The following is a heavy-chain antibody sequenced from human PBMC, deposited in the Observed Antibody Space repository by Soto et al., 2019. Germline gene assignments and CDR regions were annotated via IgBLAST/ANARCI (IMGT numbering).Heavy chain of an antibody. J-gene: IGHJ4*02. CDR3: AKDRRGAYCSGGICYSPDY. D-gene: IGHD2-15*01. Sequence: EVQLWESGGGLVQPGGSLRLSCAVSGFTFSSHVMSWVRQAQGKGLEWVSAIRGTGGTYYADSVKGRFTISRDNSKNALYLQMNNLRDEDTAVYYCAKDRRGAYCSGGICYSPDYWGQGTLVIVSS. CDR1: GFTFSSHV. V-gene: IGHV3-23*01. CDR2: IRGTGGT.